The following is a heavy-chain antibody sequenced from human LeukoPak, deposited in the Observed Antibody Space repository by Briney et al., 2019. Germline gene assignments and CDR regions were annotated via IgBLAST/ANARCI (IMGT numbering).Heavy chain of an antibody. CDR2: MDLDGTEK. CDR3: ARDRGYSTFEI. J-gene: IGHJ3*02. V-gene: IGHV3-7*05. Sequence: GGSLPLPYAASGLTFNTSCIGWVRQAPGKGLEWVANMDLDGTEKSYVDSVKGRFTISRVNAKNLLYVQMNSLRAEDTAVYYCARDRGYSTFEIWGQGTMVTVSS. CDR1: GLTFNTSC. D-gene: IGHD2-15*01.